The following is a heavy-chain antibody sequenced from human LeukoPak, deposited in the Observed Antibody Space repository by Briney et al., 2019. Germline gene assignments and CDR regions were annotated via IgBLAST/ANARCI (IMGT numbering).Heavy chain of an antibody. D-gene: IGHD3-3*01. CDR1: GGSISSGDYY. V-gene: IGHV4-30-4*08. CDR2: IYYSGST. CDR3: ARDLVYDFLSGYIDY. Sequence: SETLSLTCTVSGGSISSGDYYWSWIRQPPGKGLEWIGYIYYSGSTYYNPSLKSRVTISVDTSKNQFSLKLISVTAADTAVYYCARDLVYDFLSGYIDYWGQGTLVTVSS. J-gene: IGHJ4*02.